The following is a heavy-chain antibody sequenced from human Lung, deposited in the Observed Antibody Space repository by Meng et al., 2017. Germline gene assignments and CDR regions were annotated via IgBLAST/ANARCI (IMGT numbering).Heavy chain of an antibody. Sequence: EVQLVESGGGLVKPGGSLRLSCAASGFTFSSYSMNWVRQAPGKGLEWDSSISSSSTYADSVKGRFTISRDNAKNSLYLQMNSLRGEDTAVYYCARGRVVVAATPSDYWGQGTLVTVSS. CDR3: ARGRVVVAATPSDY. D-gene: IGHD2-15*01. V-gene: IGHV3-21*01. CDR2: ISSSST. CDR1: GFTFSSYS. J-gene: IGHJ4*02.